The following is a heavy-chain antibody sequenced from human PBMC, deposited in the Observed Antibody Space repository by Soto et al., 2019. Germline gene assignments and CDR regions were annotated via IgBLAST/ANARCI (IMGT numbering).Heavy chain of an antibody. CDR2: IFVTGAT. V-gene: IGHV4-61*01. CDR3: ARVRADSAGSSLGRRMDV. CDR1: GEAVGSGQSY. D-gene: IGHD3-10*01. J-gene: IGHJ6*02. Sequence: QVQLQESSPGLVKPSETLSLICFVSGEAVGSGQSYWNWIRQAPGKGLEWIGHIFVTGATKYSASLKSRVTMSVDKSKSQISLNLTSVTAADSATYFCARVRADSAGSSLGRRMDVWGQGTTVTVAS.